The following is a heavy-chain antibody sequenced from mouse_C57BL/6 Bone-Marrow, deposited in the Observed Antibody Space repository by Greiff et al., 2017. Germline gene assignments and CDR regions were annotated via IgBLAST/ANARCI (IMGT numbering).Heavy chain of an antibody. J-gene: IGHJ1*03. CDR1: GYTFTSYG. CDR2: IYPRSGNT. D-gene: IGHD1-2*01. CDR3: SRLTGTTAPYCYFDV. Sequence: QVQLQQSGAELARPGASVKLSCKASGYTFTSYGISWVKQRTGQGLEWIGEIYPRSGNTYYNEKFKGKATLTADKSSSTAYMELRSLRSEDSAVYVFSRLTGTTAPYCYFDVWGTGTTVTVSA. V-gene: IGHV1-81*01.